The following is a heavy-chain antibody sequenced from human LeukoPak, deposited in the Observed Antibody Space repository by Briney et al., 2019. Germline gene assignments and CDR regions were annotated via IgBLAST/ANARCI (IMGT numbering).Heavy chain of an antibody. CDR2: VFHSGPT. D-gene: IGHD3-10*01. Sequence: PSETLSLTCDVSGASISNGNWWSWVRQPPGKGLEWIGEVFHSGPTNYNPSLKNRVTMSVDKSKNHFSLKMTSMTAADTAVYYCAREGSVSGDAFDIWGQGTLVT. CDR3: AREGSVSGDAFDI. V-gene: IGHV4-4*02. CDR1: GASISNGNW. J-gene: IGHJ3*02.